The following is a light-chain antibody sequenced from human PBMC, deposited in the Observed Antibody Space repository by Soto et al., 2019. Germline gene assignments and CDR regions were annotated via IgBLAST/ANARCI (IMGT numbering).Light chain of an antibody. CDR1: QSVSNRE. CDR2: GAS. J-gene: IGKJ3*01. CDR3: QQSGSSPPFI. V-gene: IGKV3-20*01. Sequence: EILLTQSPGTLSLSLGERATLSCRASQSVSNRELAWYQQKPGQAPRLLIYGASNRATGISDRFSGSGSGTDFTLTISRLEPEDSAVYYCQQSGSSPPFIFGPGTKVVIK.